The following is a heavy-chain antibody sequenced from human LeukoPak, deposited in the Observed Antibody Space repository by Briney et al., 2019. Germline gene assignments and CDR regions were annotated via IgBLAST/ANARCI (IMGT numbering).Heavy chain of an antibody. CDR3: ARALDCTNGVCFGDDAFDI. V-gene: IGHV1-69*02. CDR2: IIPIDGVE. Sequence: SSVKVSCKASGGTSSSYTISWVRQAPGQGLEWMGSIIPIDGVENYAQKFQGRVTITADKLTSTAYMELSSLRSEDTAVYDCARALDCTNGVCFGDDAFDIWGQGTMVTVSS. D-gene: IGHD2-8*01. CDR1: GGTSSSYT. J-gene: IGHJ3*02.